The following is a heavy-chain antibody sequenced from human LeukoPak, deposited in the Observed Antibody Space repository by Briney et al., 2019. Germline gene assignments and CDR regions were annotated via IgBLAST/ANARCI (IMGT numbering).Heavy chain of an antibody. Sequence: SETLSLTCNVSGGSISGYHWSWIRQPAGKGLEWIGRIYSSGGTNYSPSLKSRVTMSVDTSKNQFSLKLSSVTAADTAVYYCARVVVFGVVSSDYYYYYMDVWGKGTTVTVSS. CDR1: GGSISGYH. D-gene: IGHD3-3*01. CDR2: IYSSGGT. J-gene: IGHJ6*03. V-gene: IGHV4-4*07. CDR3: ARVVVFGVVSSDYYYYYMDV.